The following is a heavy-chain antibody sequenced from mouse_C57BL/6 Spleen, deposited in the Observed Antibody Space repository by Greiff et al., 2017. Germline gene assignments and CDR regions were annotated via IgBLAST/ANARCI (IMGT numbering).Heavy chain of an antibody. D-gene: IGHD2-10*02. Sequence: DVQLQESGPGMVKPSQSLSLTCTVTGYSITSGYDWHWIRHFPGNKLEWMGYISYSGSTNYNPSLKSRISITHDTSKNHFFLKLNSVTTEDTATYYCARGRTLDAMDYWGQGTSVTVSS. J-gene: IGHJ4*01. CDR1: GYSITSGYD. CDR3: ARGRTLDAMDY. CDR2: ISYSGST. V-gene: IGHV3-1*01.